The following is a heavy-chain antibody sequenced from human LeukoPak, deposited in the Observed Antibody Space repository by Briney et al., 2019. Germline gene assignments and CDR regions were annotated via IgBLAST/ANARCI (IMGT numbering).Heavy chain of an antibody. D-gene: IGHD3-9*01. J-gene: IGHJ5*02. CDR1: GGSISSYY. Sequence: SETLSLTCTVSGGSISSYYWSWIRQPAGKGLEWIGRIYTSVSTNYNPSLKSRVTMSVDTSKNQFSLKLSSVTAADTAVYYCARDLLRYFDWLLQPQNWFDPWGQGTLVTVSS. V-gene: IGHV4-4*07. CDR2: IYTSVST. CDR3: ARDLLRYFDWLLQPQNWFDP.